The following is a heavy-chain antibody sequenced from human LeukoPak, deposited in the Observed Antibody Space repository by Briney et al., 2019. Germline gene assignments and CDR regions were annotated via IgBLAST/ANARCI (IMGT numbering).Heavy chain of an antibody. Sequence: ASVKVSCKASGYTFTSYGISWVRQAPGQGLEWMGWISAYNGNTNYAQKLQGRVTMTTDTSTSTAYMELRSLRSDDTAVYYCARVSDYDILTGFFDPWGQGTLVTVSS. J-gene: IGHJ5*02. CDR1: GYTFTSYG. D-gene: IGHD3-9*01. CDR2: ISAYNGNT. V-gene: IGHV1-18*01. CDR3: ARVSDYDILTGFFDP.